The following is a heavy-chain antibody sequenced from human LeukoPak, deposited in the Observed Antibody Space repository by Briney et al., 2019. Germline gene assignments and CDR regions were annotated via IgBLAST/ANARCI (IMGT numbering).Heavy chain of an antibody. Sequence: PSETPSLTCAVYGGSFSGYYWSWIRQPPGKGLEWIGEINHSGSTNYNPSLKSRVTISVDTSKNQFSLKLSSVTAADTAVYYCARDGGGNRNFDYWGQGILVTVSS. CDR1: GGSFSGYY. CDR3: ARDGGGNRNFDY. D-gene: IGHD4-23*01. CDR2: INHSGST. V-gene: IGHV4-34*01. J-gene: IGHJ4*02.